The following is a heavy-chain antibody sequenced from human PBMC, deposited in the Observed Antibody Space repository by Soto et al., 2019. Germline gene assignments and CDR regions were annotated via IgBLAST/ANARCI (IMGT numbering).Heavy chain of an antibody. CDR2: ISGSGGST. CDR3: AKDLAGGIVVVPAAMAPYYYYYYGMDV. V-gene: IGHV3-23*01. J-gene: IGHJ6*02. Sequence: PGGSLRLSCAASGFTFSSYAMSWVRQAPGKGLEWVSAISGSGGSTYYADSVKGRFTISRDNSKNTLYLQMNSLRAEDTAVYYCAKDLAGGIVVVPAAMAPYYYYYYGMDVWGQGTTVTVSS. CDR1: GFTFSSYA. D-gene: IGHD2-2*01.